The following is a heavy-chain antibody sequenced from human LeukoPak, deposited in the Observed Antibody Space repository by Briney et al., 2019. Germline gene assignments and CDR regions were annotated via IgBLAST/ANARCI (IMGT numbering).Heavy chain of an antibody. CDR2: IIPIFGIA. V-gene: IGHV1-69*04. CDR1: GGTFSSYA. J-gene: IGHJ4*02. D-gene: IGHD2-2*01. CDR3: AREADIVVVPAAIRRGYYFDY. Sequence: SVKVSCEASGGTFSSYAISWVRQAPGQGLEWMGRIIPIFGIANYAQKFQGRVTITADKSTSTAYMELSSLRSEDTAVYYCAREADIVVVPAAIRRGYYFDYWGQGTLVTVSS.